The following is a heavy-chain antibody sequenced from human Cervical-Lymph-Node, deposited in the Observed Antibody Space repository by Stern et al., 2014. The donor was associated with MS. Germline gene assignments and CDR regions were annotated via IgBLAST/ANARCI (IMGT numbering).Heavy chain of an antibody. Sequence: VQLVESGGGVVQPGRSLRISCAASGFTFSSYGIHWVRQTPGKGLEWVALIWYDGSNKYYADSVKGRFTISRDNSENTVYLQMNSLRPEDTAVYYCAKGDSSSPLEYWGQGTLVTVSS. CDR2: IWYDGSNK. V-gene: IGHV3-33*06. J-gene: IGHJ4*02. CDR3: AKGDSSSPLEY. D-gene: IGHD6-6*01. CDR1: GFTFSSYG.